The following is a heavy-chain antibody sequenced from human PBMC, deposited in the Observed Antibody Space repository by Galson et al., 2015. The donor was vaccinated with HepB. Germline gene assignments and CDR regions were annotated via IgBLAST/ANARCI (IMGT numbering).Heavy chain of an antibody. D-gene: IGHD3/OR15-3a*01. CDR1: GFTFSTDW. CDR2: IKEAGSVK. Sequence: SLRLSCAVSGFTFSTDWMSWVRQAPGKGLEWVANIKEAGSVKSYVDSVKGRFTISTDDAKTSLYLQMNSLRAEDTAVYYCARGYNGFWGSWGQGTLVTVSS. J-gene: IGHJ5*02. V-gene: IGHV3-7*03. CDR3: ARGYNGFWGS.